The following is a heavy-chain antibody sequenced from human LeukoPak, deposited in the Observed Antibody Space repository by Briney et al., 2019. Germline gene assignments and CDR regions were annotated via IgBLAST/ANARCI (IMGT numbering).Heavy chain of an antibody. D-gene: IGHD4-17*01. J-gene: IGHJ4*02. CDR3: ARGRTTYNFDS. CDR1: GGSFSGYY. CDR2: INHSGST. Sequence: PSETLSLTCAVYGGSFSGYYWSWIRQPPGKGLEWIGEINHSGSTKYNSSLKSRVTIAVDTSKNQFSLKLSSVTAADTAVYYCARGRTTYNFDSWGQGTLVTVSS. V-gene: IGHV4-34*01.